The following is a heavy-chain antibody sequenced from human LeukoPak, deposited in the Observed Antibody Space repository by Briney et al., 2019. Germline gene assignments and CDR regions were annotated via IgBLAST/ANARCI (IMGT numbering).Heavy chain of an antibody. D-gene: IGHD3-10*01. J-gene: IGHJ6*02. CDR3: AREGWELWFGELRSGMDV. CDR2: INPNSGGT. V-gene: IGHV1-2*02. Sequence: ASVKVSCKASGYTFTGYYMHWVRQAPGQGLEWMGWINPNSGGTNYAQKFQGRVTMTRDTSISTAYMELNRLRSDDTAVYYCAREGWELWFGELRSGMDVWGQGTTVTVSS. CDR1: GYTFTGYY.